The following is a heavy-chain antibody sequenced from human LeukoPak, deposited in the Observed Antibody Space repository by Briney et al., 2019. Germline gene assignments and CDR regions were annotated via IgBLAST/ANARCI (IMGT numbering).Heavy chain of an antibody. J-gene: IGHJ4*02. D-gene: IGHD2-2*01. V-gene: IGHV4-4*07. CDR1: GGSITNSY. CDR2: IYSSGTT. CDR3: ARGRRPYDFDY. Sequence: PSETLSLTCTVSGGSITNSYWSWLRQPAGKGLEWIGRIYSSGTTNYNPSLTGRVSMSVDTSKNQFSLNLSSVTAADTAVYYCARGRRPYDFDYWGQGTLVTVSS.